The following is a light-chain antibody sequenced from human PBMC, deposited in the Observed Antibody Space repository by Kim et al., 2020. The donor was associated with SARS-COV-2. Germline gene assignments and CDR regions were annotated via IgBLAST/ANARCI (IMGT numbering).Light chain of an antibody. J-gene: IGKJ4*02. CDR1: QGISSC. V-gene: IGKV1-9*01. Sequence: DIQMTQSPSSLSASVGDTVTITCRASQGISSCLAWYQQKPGKALKHLIYAASILQSGVPSRFSGSGSGTDFTLTISSLQPEDFATYYCQQHNSYPLTFGEGTKVDIK. CDR2: AAS. CDR3: QQHNSYPLT.